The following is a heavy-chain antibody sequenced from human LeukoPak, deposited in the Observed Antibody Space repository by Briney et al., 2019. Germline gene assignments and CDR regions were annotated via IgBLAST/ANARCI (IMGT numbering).Heavy chain of an antibody. Sequence: ASVTVSCKASGYNFRNYGIGWVRQAPSQGLEWMGWITAGNGNTNYAQKVQGRVTMTTDTSTSTAYMELRSLRSDDTAVYFCARDSARGYSYGYNAFDIWGQGTMVTVSS. V-gene: IGHV1-18*01. D-gene: IGHD5-18*01. CDR1: GYNFRNYG. J-gene: IGHJ3*02. CDR2: ITAGNGNT. CDR3: ARDSARGYSYGYNAFDI.